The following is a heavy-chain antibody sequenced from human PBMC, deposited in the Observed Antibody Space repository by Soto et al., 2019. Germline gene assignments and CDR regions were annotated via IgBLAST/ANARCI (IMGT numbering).Heavy chain of an antibody. CDR1: GYTFTSYY. D-gene: IGHD3-10*01. Sequence: ASVKVSCKASGYTFTSYYMHWVRQAPGQGLEWMGIINPSGGSTSYAQKFQGRVTMTRGTSTSTVYMELSSLRSEDTAVYYCARVGTMVRGVPYFGYWGQGTLVTVSS. J-gene: IGHJ4*02. CDR2: INPSGGST. V-gene: IGHV1-46*01. CDR3: ARVGTMVRGVPYFGY.